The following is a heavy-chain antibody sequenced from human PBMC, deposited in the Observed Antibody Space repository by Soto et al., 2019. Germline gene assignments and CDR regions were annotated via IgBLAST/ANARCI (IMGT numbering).Heavy chain of an antibody. V-gene: IGHV4-59*08. CDR3: ARQVYSSSRFDY. D-gene: IGHD6-6*01. J-gene: IGHJ4*02. CDR1: GGSISSYY. CDR2: IYYSGST. Sequence: PSETLSLTCTVSGGSISSYYWSWIRQPPGKGLEWIGYIYYSGSTNYNPSLKSRVTISVDTSKNQFSLKLSSVTAADTAVYYCARQVYSSSRFDYWGQGTLVTVS.